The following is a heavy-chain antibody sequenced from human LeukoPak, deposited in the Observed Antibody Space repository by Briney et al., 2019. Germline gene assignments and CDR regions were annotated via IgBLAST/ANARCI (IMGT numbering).Heavy chain of an antibody. D-gene: IGHD3-22*01. Sequence: GASVKVSCKASGYTFTGYYMHWVRQAPGQGLEWMGWINPNSGGTNYAQKFQGRVTMTRDTSISTAYMELSRLRSDDTAVYYCATEYYYDSSGYFYPPVHWGQGTLVTVSS. CDR1: GYTFTGYY. J-gene: IGHJ4*02. V-gene: IGHV1-2*02. CDR3: ATEYYYDSSGYFYPPVH. CDR2: INPNSGGT.